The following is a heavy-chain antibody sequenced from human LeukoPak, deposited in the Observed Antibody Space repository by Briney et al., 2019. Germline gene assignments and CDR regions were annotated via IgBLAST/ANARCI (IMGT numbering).Heavy chain of an antibody. V-gene: IGHV1-69*13. CDR1: GGTFSSYA. Sequence: SVKVSCKASGGTFSSYAISWVRQAPGQGLEWMGGIIPIFGTANYAQKFQGRVTITADESTSTAYMELSSLRAEDTAVYYCARDLSGIAGYTYGRGIDYWGQGTLVTVSS. CDR3: ARDLSGIAGYTYGRGIDY. D-gene: IGHD5-18*01. J-gene: IGHJ4*02. CDR2: IIPIFGTA.